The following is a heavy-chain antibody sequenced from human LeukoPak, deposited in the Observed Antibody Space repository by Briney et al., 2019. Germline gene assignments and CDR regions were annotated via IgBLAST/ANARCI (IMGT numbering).Heavy chain of an antibody. D-gene: IGHD4/OR15-4a*01. Sequence: GGSLRLSCAASGFTFSSYNMNWVRQAPGKGLEWVSSISSGSSYIYYADSVKGRFTISRDNAKNSLYLQMNSLRAEDTALYYCARYGGNDFDVWGQGTMVTVSS. J-gene: IGHJ3*01. V-gene: IGHV3-21*01. CDR3: ARYGGNDFDV. CDR2: ISSGSSYI. CDR1: GFTFSSYN.